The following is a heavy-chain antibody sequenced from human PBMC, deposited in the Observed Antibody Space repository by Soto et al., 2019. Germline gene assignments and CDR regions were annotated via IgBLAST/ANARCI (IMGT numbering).Heavy chain of an antibody. D-gene: IGHD6-13*01. Sequence: SETLSLTCDVYGGPFSGYYCTWIRQPPGKGLEWIGEINDSGSTNYNPSLNSRVTISVDTSKNQFHLKLSSVTAADTAVYYGARANTAACLDYYYYMDVWGKGTTVTVSS. CDR2: INDSGST. CDR1: GGPFSGYY. CDR3: ARANTAACLDYYYYMDV. J-gene: IGHJ6*03. V-gene: IGHV4-34*01.